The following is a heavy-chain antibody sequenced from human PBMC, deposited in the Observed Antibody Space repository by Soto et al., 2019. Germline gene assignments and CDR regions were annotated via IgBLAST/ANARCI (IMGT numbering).Heavy chain of an antibody. D-gene: IGHD3-3*01. J-gene: IGHJ6*02. Sequence: GGSLRLSCAASGFTFSSYGMHWVRQAPGKGLEWVAVISYDGSNKYYADSVKGRFTISRDNSKNTLYLQMNSLRAEGTAVYYCAKDWTIFGVVIGYYYGMDVWGQGTAVTVSS. CDR1: GFTFSSYG. CDR3: AKDWTIFGVVIGYYYGMDV. CDR2: ISYDGSNK. V-gene: IGHV3-30*18.